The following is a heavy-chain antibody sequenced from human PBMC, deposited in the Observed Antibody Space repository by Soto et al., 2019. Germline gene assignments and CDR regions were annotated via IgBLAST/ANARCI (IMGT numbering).Heavy chain of an antibody. J-gene: IGHJ5*02. V-gene: IGHV1-69*13. Sequence: SVKVSCKASGGTFSSYAISWVRQAPGQGLEWMGGIIPNFGTANCAQKFQGRVTITADESTSTAYMELSSLRSEDTAVYYCARDHCSTSCPVWFDPWGQGTLVTVSS. CDR2: IIPNFGTA. CDR1: GGTFSSYA. CDR3: ARDHCSTSCPVWFDP. D-gene: IGHD2-2*01.